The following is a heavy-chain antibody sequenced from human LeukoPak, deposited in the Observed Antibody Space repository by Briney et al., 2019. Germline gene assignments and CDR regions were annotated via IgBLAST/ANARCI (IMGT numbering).Heavy chain of an antibody. D-gene: IGHD2-21*02. J-gene: IGHJ6*04. CDR2: ISGSGGST. CDR3: AKDIWDIVVVTGVGV. Sequence: PGGSLRLSCAASGFTFSNYGMSWVRQAPGKGLEWVSTISGSGGSTYYADSVKGRFTISRDNSKNTLYLQMNSLRAEDTAVYYCAKDIWDIVVVTGVGVWGKGTTVTVSS. CDR1: GFTFSNYG. V-gene: IGHV3-23*01.